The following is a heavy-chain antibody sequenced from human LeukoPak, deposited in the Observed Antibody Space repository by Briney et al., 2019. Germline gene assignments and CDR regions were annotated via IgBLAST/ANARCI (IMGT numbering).Heavy chain of an antibody. V-gene: IGHV5-51*01. J-gene: IGHJ5*02. CDR1: GYSFTSYW. Sequence: PGESLKISCKGSGYSFTSYWIGWVRQMPGKGLEWMGIIYPGDSDTRYSPSFQGQVTISADKSISTAYLQWSSLKASDTAMYYCARLRFSSGYFIAWFDPWGQGTLVTVSS. D-gene: IGHD3-22*01. CDR2: IYPGDSDT. CDR3: ARLRFSSGYFIAWFDP.